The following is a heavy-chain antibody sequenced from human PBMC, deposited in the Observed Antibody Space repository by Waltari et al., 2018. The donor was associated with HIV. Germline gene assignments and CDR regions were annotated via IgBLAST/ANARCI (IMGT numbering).Heavy chain of an antibody. Sequence: VQLLESGGGLVQSGGSLPLSCAASGFGFRSYALIWVRQGPGKGLEWVSAIGGGGDRSYYVDSVKGRFTISRDNSKNTLSLQMNGLRAEDTAVYYCVKGGGYYDSTGNVPFDYWGQGSLVTVSS. D-gene: IGHD3-3*01. CDR2: IGGGGDRS. V-gene: IGHV3-23*01. CDR3: VKGGGYYDSTGNVPFDY. J-gene: IGHJ4*02. CDR1: GFGFRSYA.